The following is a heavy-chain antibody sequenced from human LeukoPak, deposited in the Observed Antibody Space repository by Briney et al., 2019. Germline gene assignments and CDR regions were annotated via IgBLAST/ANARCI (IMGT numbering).Heavy chain of an antibody. D-gene: IGHD6-19*01. Sequence: PGGSLRLSCAASGFTFSSYWMTWVRQAPGNGLDWVATMSQEGIEQYYVDSVKGRFTISRDNSKNTLYLQMNSLRAEDTAVYYCAKAPRQSRPQFDYWGQGTLVTVSS. CDR3: AKAPRQSRPQFDY. CDR1: GFTFSSYW. CDR2: MSQEGIEQ. J-gene: IGHJ4*02. V-gene: IGHV3-7*03.